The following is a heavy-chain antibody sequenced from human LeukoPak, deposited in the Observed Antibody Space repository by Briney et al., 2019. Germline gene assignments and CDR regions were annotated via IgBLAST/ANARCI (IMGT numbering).Heavy chain of an antibody. CDR1: GGSNSSGDFY. CDR2: IYYSGIT. CDR3: ARSSYYNDSSGYYLYYFDY. Sequence: SQTLSLXCTVSGGSNSSGDFYWSWVRQPPGKGLEWIGYIYYSGITYYNPSLKSRVTISVDTSKNQFSLKLSSVTAADTAVYYCARSSYYNDSSGYYLYYFDYWGQGTLVTVSS. J-gene: IGHJ4*02. D-gene: IGHD3-22*01. V-gene: IGHV4-30-4*08.